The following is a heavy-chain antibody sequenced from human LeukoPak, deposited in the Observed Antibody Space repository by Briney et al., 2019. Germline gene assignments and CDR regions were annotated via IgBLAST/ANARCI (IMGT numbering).Heavy chain of an antibody. Sequence: PGGSLRLSCAASGFTFSSYAMHWVRQAPGKGLEWVAVISYDGSNKYYADSVKGRFTISRDNSKNTLYLQMNRLRAEDTAVYYCAREYYDFWSGWTTIYYYGMDVWGQGTTVTVSS. CDR3: AREYYDFWSGWTTIYYYGMDV. D-gene: IGHD3-3*01. V-gene: IGHV3-30-3*01. J-gene: IGHJ6*02. CDR1: GFTFSSYA. CDR2: ISYDGSNK.